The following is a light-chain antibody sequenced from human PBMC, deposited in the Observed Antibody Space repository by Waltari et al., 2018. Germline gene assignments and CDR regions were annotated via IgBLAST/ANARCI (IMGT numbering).Light chain of an antibody. CDR2: QDT. CDR1: ALGNKY. CDR3: QVYHNTISVV. V-gene: IGLV3-1*01. Sequence: SYELTQPPSVSVSSGQTAILTCSGDALGNKYVSWYRQKPGQSPVLVIRQDTQRPSGIPERFSGSNSGNTATLTSSGTQSTDEADYYWQVYHNTISVVFGEGTRLTVL. J-gene: IGLJ3*02.